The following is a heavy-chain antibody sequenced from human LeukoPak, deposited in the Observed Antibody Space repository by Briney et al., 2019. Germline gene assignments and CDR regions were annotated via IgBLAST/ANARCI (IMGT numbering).Heavy chain of an antibody. CDR1: GGSISSYY. V-gene: IGHV4-59*12. D-gene: IGHD1-14*01. CDR3: ARRKRKTPTYYFDY. Sequence: SETLSLTCTVSGGSISSYYWSWIRQPPGKGLEWIGYIYYSGSTNYNPSLKSRVTISVDTSKNQFSLKLSPVTAADTAVYYCARRKRKTPTYYFDYWGQGTLVTVSS. J-gene: IGHJ4*02. CDR2: IYYSGST.